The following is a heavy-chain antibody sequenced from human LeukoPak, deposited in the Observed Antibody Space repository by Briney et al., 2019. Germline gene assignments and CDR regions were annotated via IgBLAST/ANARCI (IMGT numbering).Heavy chain of an antibody. V-gene: IGHV4-39*01. CDR3: ARHEDRNWYFDH. D-gene: IGHD6-13*01. Sequence: PSETLSLTCTVSGGSISSSSYYWGWIRQPPGKGLEWIGSIYYSGSTYYNPSLKSRVTISVDTSNNQFSLELSSVTAADTAVYYCARHEDRNWYFDHWGQGTLVTVSS. CDR2: IYYSGST. J-gene: IGHJ4*02. CDR1: GGSISSSSYY.